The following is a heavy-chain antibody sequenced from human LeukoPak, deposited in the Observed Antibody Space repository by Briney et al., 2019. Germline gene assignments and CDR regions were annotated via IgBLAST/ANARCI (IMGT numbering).Heavy chain of an antibody. J-gene: IGHJ4*02. CDR3: ARDRAVAGIRHFDY. D-gene: IGHD6-19*01. CDR1: GYIFTSYH. V-gene: IGHV1-46*01. Sequence: ASVKVSCKASGYIFTSYHMHWVRQAPGQGLEWMGIINPSGGSTSYAQKFQGRVTMTRDMSTSTVYMELSSLRSEDTAVYYCARDRAVAGIRHFDYWGQGTLVTVSS. CDR2: INPSGGST.